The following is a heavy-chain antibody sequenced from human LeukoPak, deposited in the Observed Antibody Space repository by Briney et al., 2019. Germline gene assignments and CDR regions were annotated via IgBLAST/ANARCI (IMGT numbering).Heavy chain of an antibody. D-gene: IGHD2/OR15-2a*01. CDR3: ALRASTNIPGY. CDR2: ISYDGSNK. CDR1: GCTFSSYA. Sequence: GGSLRLSCAASGCTFSSYAMHWVRQAPGKGLEWVAVISYDGSNKYYADSVKGRFTISRDNSKNTLYLQMNSLRAEDTAVYYCALRASTNIPGYWGQGTLVTVSS. J-gene: IGHJ4*02. V-gene: IGHV3-30-3*01.